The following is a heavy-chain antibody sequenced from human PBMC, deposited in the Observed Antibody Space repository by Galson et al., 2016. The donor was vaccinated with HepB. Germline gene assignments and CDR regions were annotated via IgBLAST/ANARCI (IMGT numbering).Heavy chain of an antibody. CDR2: INTDGSTT. CDR1: GFTFSSNW. CDR3: IRSLRATDY. V-gene: IGHV3-74*01. Sequence: SLRLSCAASGFTFSSNWMHWVRQAPGKGLVWVSRINTDGSTTNYADSVKGRFTISRDNAKNTLFLQMNSLRAEDTAVYYCIRSLRATDYWGQGTLVTVSS. J-gene: IGHJ4*02.